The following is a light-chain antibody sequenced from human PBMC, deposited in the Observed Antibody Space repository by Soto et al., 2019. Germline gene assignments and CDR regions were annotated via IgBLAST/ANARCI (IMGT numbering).Light chain of an antibody. J-gene: IGKJ4*01. CDR1: QDISNY. CDR3: QKYNSAAFT. Sequence: DIQMTQSPSSLSASVGDRVTITCRASQDISNYSAWYQQKPGKVPELLIYTASTLQSGVPSRFSGSVSVTDFTLNISSVQPEEVATDYCQKYNSAAFTVGGGTNVDTK. CDR2: TAS. V-gene: IGKV1-27*01.